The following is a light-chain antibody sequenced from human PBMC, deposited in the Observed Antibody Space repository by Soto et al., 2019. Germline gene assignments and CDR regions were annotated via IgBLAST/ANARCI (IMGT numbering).Light chain of an antibody. CDR3: SSYTIKNTWV. J-gene: IGLJ3*02. V-gene: IGLV2-14*01. CDR2: EVT. CDR1: TSDVGGYDR. Sequence: QSALTQPASVTGSPGQSITISCTGTTSDVGGYDRVSWFQQYPGTAPKLMIYEVTNRPSGVSDRFSGSKSVNTAYLTITGLQPEDEADYYCSSYTIKNTWVFGGGTKLTVL.